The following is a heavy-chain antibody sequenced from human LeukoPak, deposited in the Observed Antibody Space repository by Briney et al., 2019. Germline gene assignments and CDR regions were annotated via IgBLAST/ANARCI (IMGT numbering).Heavy chain of an antibody. D-gene: IGHD2-2*01. CDR1: GYTFTGYY. V-gene: IGHV1-2*04. J-gene: IGHJ6*03. CDR3: ARDLLVVPAAPSVYYYYYMDV. CDR2: INPNSGGT. Sequence: GASVKVSCKASGYTFTGYYMHWVRQAPGQGLEWMGWINPNSGGTNYAQKFQGWVTMTRDTSISTAYMELSSLRSEDTAVYYCARDLLVVPAAPSVYYYYYMDVWGKGTAVTVSS.